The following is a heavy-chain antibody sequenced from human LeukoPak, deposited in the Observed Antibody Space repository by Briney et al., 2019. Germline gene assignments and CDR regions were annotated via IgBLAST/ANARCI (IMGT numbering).Heavy chain of an antibody. CDR1: GYTFTGYY. J-gene: IGHJ4*02. CDR3: ARDLSYYYDSSGPVLDY. V-gene: IGHV1-2*02. D-gene: IGHD3-22*01. CDR2: INPNSGGT. Sequence: HWASVKVSCKASGYTFTGYYMHWVRQAPGQGLEWMGWINPNSGGTNYAQKFQGRVTMTRDTSISTAYMELSRLRSDDTAVYYCARDLSYYYDSSGPVLDYWGQGTLVTVSS.